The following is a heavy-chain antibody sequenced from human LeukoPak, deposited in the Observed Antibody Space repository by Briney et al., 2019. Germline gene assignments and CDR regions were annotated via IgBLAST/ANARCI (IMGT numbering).Heavy chain of an antibody. V-gene: IGHV3-30-3*01. CDR2: ISYDGSNK. Sequence: PGGSLRLSCAASGFTFSSYAMHWVRQAPGKGLEWVAVISYDGSNKYYADSVKGRFTISRDNSKNTLYLQMNSLRAEDTAVYYCARDPRRAPLWWFDYWGQGTLVTVSS. CDR3: ARDPRRAPLWWFDY. D-gene: IGHD2-21*01. J-gene: IGHJ4*02. CDR1: GFTFSSYA.